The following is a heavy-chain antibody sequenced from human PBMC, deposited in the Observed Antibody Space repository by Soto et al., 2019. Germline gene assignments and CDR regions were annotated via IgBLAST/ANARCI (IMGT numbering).Heavy chain of an antibody. V-gene: IGHV4-34*01. J-gene: IGHJ3*02. D-gene: IGHD2-8*01. CDR1: GGSFSGYY. CDR2: INHSGST. CDR3: ASTKDCTNGVCYSYDAFDI. Sequence: QVQLQQWGAGLLKPSETLSLTCAVYGGSFSGYYWSWIRQPPGKGLEWIGEINHSGSTNYNPSLKSRVTISVDTSKNQFSLKLSSVTAADTAVYYCASTKDCTNGVCYSYDAFDIWGQGTMVTVSS.